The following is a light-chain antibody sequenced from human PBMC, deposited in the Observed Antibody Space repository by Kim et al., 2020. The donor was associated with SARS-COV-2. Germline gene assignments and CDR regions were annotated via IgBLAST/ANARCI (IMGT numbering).Light chain of an antibody. CDR3: GTWDSSLSARV. Sequence: GQRVTISCSGNNSNIVNNYVSWYQQLPGTAPKLLIYDNNKRPSGIPDRFSGSKSGTSATLGITGFQTGDEADYYCGTWDSSLSARVFGGGTKLTVL. V-gene: IGLV1-51*01. CDR1: NSNIVNNY. J-gene: IGLJ3*02. CDR2: DNN.